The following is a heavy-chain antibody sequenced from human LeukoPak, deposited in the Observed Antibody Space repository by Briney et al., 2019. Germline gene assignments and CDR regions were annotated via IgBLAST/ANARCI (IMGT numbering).Heavy chain of an antibody. Sequence: GASVKVSCKASGYTFTGYYMHWVRQAPGQGLEWMGWINPNSGGTNYAQKFQGRVTVTRDTSISTAYMELSRLRSDDTAVYYCVTGNQLPLDYYYYMDVWGKGTTVTVSS. CDR1: GYTFTGYY. D-gene: IGHD2-2*01. V-gene: IGHV1-2*02. CDR2: INPNSGGT. CDR3: VTGNQLPLDYYYYMDV. J-gene: IGHJ6*03.